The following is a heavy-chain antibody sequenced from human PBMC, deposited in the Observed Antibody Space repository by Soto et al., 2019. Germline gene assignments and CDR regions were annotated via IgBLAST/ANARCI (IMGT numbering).Heavy chain of an antibody. CDR1: GGSISSYY. CDR3: ARVWGGAFDI. CDR2: IYYSGST. D-gene: IGHD3-10*01. J-gene: IGHJ3*02. Sequence: PSETLSLTCTVSGGSISSYYWSWIQQPPGKGLEWIGYIYYSGSTNYNPSLKSRVTISVDTSKNQFSLKLSSVTAADTAMYYCARVWGGAFDIWGQGTMVTVSS. V-gene: IGHV4-59*01.